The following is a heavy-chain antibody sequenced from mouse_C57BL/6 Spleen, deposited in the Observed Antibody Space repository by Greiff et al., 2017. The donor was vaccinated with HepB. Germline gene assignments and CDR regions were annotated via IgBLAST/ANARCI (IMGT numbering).Heavy chain of an antibody. V-gene: IGHV5-4*03. CDR3: ARGGYGSSYPAWFAY. J-gene: IGHJ3*01. CDR2: ISDGGSYT. CDR1: GFTFSSYA. Sequence: DVKLVESGGGLVKPGGSLKLSCAASGFTFSSYAMSWVRQTPEKRLEWVATISDGGSYTYYPDNVKGRFTISRDNAKNNLYLQMSHLKSEDTAMYYCARGGYGSSYPAWFAYWGQGTLVTVSA. D-gene: IGHD1-1*01.